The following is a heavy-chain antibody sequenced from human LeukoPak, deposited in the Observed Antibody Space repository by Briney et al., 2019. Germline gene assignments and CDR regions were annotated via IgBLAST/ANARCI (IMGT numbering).Heavy chain of an antibody. Sequence: PLRLSCAASGFTFDDYAMHWVRQAPGKGLEWVSGISWNSGSIGYADSVKGRFTISRDNAKNSLYLQMNSLRAEDMALYYCAKDLSWAVAGPFDYWGQGTLVTVSS. D-gene: IGHD6-19*01. V-gene: IGHV3-9*03. J-gene: IGHJ4*02. CDR1: GFTFDDYA. CDR3: AKDLSWAVAGPFDY. CDR2: ISWNSGSI.